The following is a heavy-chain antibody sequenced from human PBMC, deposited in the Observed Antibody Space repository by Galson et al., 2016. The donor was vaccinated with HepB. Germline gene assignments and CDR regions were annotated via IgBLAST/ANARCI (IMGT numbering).Heavy chain of an antibody. CDR2: VYSSGST. CDR3: SRVSVLTSMETKSDAFDI. J-gene: IGHJ3*02. Sequence: LSLTCTVSGGSISSGAYYWSWIRQPAGRGLEWIGRVYSSGSTNYNPSLKTRVTISINTSKNQFSLRLSFVTAADTAVYYCSRVSVLTSMETKSDAFDIWGQGTMVTVSS. D-gene: IGHD2/OR15-2a*01. CDR1: GGSISSGAYY. V-gene: IGHV4-61*02.